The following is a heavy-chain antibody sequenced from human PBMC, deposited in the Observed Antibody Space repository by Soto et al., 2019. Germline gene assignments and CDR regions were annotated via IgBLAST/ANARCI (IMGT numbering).Heavy chain of an antibody. CDR3: ARDPAYYDFWSGYYVVDYYYMDV. V-gene: IGHV3-11*01. Sequence: PGGSLRLSCAASGFTFSDYYMSWIRQAPGKGLEWVSYISSSGSTIYYADSVKGRFTISRDNAKNSLYLQINSLRAEDTAVYYCARDPAYYDFWSGYYVVDYYYMDVWGKGTTVTVSS. D-gene: IGHD3-3*01. CDR1: GFTFSDYY. J-gene: IGHJ6*03. CDR2: ISSSGSTI.